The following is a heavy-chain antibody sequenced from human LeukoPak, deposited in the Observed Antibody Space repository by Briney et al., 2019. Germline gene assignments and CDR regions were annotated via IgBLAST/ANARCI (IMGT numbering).Heavy chain of an antibody. CDR1: GGSFSGYY. Sequence: PSETLSLTCAVYGGSFSGYYWSWIRQPPGKGLEWIGEINHSGSTNYNPSLKSRVTISVDTSKNQFSLKLSSVTAADTAVYYCARQLTTVVTPFDYWGQGTLVTVSS. D-gene: IGHD4-23*01. CDR2: INHSGST. J-gene: IGHJ4*02. V-gene: IGHV4-34*01. CDR3: ARQLTTVVTPFDY.